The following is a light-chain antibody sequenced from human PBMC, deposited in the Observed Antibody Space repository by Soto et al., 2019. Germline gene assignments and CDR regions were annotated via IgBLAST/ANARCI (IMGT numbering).Light chain of an antibody. Sequence: DIQMTQSPSALSASVGDRVSITCRASQSIANWLAWYQQKPGKAPKVLIYDASSLESGVPSRFSGSSSGTEFTLTISTLQPEDFATYYGQQYTAYPYTCGQGTRLEI. CDR3: QQYTAYPYT. J-gene: IGKJ2*01. CDR1: QSIANW. CDR2: DAS. V-gene: IGKV1-5*01.